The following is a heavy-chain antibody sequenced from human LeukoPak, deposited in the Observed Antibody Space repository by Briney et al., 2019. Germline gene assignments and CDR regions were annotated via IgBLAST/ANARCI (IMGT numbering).Heavy chain of an antibody. V-gene: IGHV1-2*02. D-gene: IGHD3-22*01. J-gene: IGHJ1*01. CDR2: INPNSGGT. Sequence: ASVKVSCKASGYTFTGYYMHWVRQAPGQGLEWMRWINPNSGGTNYAQKFQGRVTMTRDTSISTADMELSRLRSDDTAVYYCARESGDSSGYDLAEYFQHWGQGTLVTVSS. CDR3: ARESGDSSGYDLAEYFQH. CDR1: GYTFTGYY.